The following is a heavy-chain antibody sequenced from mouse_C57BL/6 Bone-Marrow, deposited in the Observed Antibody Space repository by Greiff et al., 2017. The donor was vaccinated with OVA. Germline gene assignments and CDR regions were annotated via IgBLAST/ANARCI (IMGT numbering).Heavy chain of an antibody. D-gene: IGHD2-3*01. CDR1: GYTFTSYG. J-gene: IGHJ2*01. V-gene: IGHV1-81*01. CDR3: ARSDGYYDY. Sequence: LQESGAELARPGASVKLSCMASGYTFTSYGISWVKQRTGQGLEWIGEIYPRSGNTYYNEKFKGKATLTADKSSSTAYMELRSLTSEDSAVYFCARSDGYYDYWGQGTTLTVSS. CDR2: IYPRSGNT.